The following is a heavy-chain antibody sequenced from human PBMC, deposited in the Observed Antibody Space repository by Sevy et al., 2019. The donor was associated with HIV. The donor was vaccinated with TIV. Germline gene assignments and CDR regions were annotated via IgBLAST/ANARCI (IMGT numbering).Heavy chain of an antibody. V-gene: IGHV4-39*01. D-gene: IGHD3-10*01. CDR3: ARQGGLVDRAFDY. CDR2: IFFSGST. CDR1: GVSISSSSYD. Sequence: SETLSLTCTVSGVSISSSSYDWGWIRQPPGKGLEWIASIFFSGSTYYNPSLKSRVTISVDTSKNQFSLKLNSVTAADTALYYCARQGGLVDRAFDYRGQGTLVTVSS. J-gene: IGHJ4*02.